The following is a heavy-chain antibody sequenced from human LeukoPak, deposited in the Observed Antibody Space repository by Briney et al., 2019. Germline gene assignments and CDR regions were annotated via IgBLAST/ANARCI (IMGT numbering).Heavy chain of an antibody. CDR2: IYSGGST. CDR1: GFTVSSNY. D-gene: IGHD3-3*01. J-gene: IGHJ4*02. V-gene: IGHV3-53*05. CDR3: AKDDNVDFWSGYYGY. Sequence: PGGSLRLSCAASGFTVSSNYMSWVRQAPGKGLEWVSVIYSGGSTYYADSVKGRFTISRDNSKNTLYLQMNSLRAEDTAVYYCAKDDNVDFWSGYYGYWGQGTLVTVSS.